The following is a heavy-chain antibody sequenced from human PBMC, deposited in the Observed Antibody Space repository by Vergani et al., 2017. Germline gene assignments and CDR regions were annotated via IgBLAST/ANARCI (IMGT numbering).Heavy chain of an antibody. D-gene: IGHD3-22*01. V-gene: IGHV3-30*18. J-gene: IGHJ4*02. CDR3: VNGYYYDQSGLASFDY. CDR1: GLMFNNYG. Sequence: VQLVESGGGLVKPGGSRRLSCAASGLMFNNYGMHWVRQAPGKGLEWVAVISSDGSNKHYADSVKGRFTISRDNSQNTLYLQMDSLTAEDTAIYFCVNGYYYDQSGLASFDYWGQGTLVTVSS. CDR2: ISSDGSNK.